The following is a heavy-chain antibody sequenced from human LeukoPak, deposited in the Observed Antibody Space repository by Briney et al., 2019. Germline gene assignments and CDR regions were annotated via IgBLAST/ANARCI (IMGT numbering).Heavy chain of an antibody. Sequence: SETLSLTCTVSGGSISSHTYYWGWIRQPPGRGLEWFGSIYYRGSTIYNPSLKSRVTISVDTSKNQFSLKVRSVTAADTAVYYCVRQNDYTNPVVWFDPWGQGTLVTVSS. D-gene: IGHD4-11*01. CDR3: VRQNDYTNPVVWFDP. V-gene: IGHV4-39*01. J-gene: IGHJ5*02. CDR1: GGSISSHTYY. CDR2: IYYRGST.